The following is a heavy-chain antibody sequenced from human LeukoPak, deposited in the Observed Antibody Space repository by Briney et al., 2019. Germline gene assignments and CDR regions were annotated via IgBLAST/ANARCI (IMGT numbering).Heavy chain of an antibody. D-gene: IGHD5-18*01. CDR3: ARDAPGNTALDY. V-gene: IGHV3-74*01. Sequence: GGSLRLSCGPSGFTCVSYRMHGVGQAPGGGLVCVSRISGYGSSTDFADSVKGRCTISRDNAKNTLYLQMNSLRAEDTAVYYCARDAPGNTALDYWGQGTLVTVSS. CDR1: GFTCVSYR. CDR2: ISGYGSST. J-gene: IGHJ4*02.